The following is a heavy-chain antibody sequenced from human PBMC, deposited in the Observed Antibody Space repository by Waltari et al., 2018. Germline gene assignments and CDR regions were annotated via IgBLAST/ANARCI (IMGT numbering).Heavy chain of an antibody. V-gene: IGHV3-7*01. CDR3: ARDRGDCSTTTCYDVYDI. J-gene: IGHJ3*02. CDR1: GFTFNTYW. Sequence: EVQLVESGGGLVQTGGSLRLSCAASGFTFNTYWMDWVRQAPGKGLEWVANINQDGSQKNYVDSVKGRFTISRDNSKNSLYLQMDSLRAEDTAMYFCARDRGDCSTTTCYDVYDIWGQGSMVAVSS. D-gene: IGHD2-2*01. CDR2: INQDGSQK.